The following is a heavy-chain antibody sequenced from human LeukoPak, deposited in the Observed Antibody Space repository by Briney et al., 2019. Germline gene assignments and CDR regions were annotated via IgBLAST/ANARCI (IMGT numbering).Heavy chain of an antibody. J-gene: IGHJ6*02. V-gene: IGHV3-48*04. CDR1: GFTFSSYS. CDR2: ISSSSTTI. Sequence: GGSLRLSCAASGFTFSSYSMNWVRQAPGKGLEWVSYISSSSTTIYYADSVKGRFTISRDNAKNSLYLQMNSLRAEDTAVYYCAREIGIAGGDGMDVWGQGTTVTVSS. D-gene: IGHD6-13*01. CDR3: AREIGIAGGDGMDV.